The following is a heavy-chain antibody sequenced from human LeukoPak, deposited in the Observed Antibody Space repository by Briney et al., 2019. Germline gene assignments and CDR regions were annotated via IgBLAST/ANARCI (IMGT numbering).Heavy chain of an antibody. CDR1: GGTFSSYA. D-gene: IGHD5-18*01. J-gene: IGHJ6*02. V-gene: IGHV1-69*04. CDR2: IIPILGTA. Sequence: SVKVSCKASGGTFSSYAISWVRQAPGQGLEWMGRIIPILGTANYAQKFQGRVTITADKSTSTAYMELSSLRSEDTAVYYCASVDTAMVDYYYYGMDVWGQGTTVTVSS. CDR3: ASVDTAMVDYYYYGMDV.